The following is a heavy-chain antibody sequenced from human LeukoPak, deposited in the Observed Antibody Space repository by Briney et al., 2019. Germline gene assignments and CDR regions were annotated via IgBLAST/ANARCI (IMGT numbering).Heavy chain of an antibody. V-gene: IGHV4-39*07. Sequence: SETLSLTCSVSRGSISSPNYYWGWIRQPPGKGLEWIGNIYSSGTTYYNPSLPSLKSRVTILIDTSNSQFSLRLRSVTAADTAVYYCASRVLWFGEPYDYWGQGTLVTVSS. CDR2: IYSSGTT. CDR3: ASRVLWFGEPYDY. J-gene: IGHJ4*02. CDR1: RGSISSPNYY. D-gene: IGHD3-10*01.